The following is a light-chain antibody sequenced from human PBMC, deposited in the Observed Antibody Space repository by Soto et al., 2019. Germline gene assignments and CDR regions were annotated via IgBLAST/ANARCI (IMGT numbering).Light chain of an antibody. CDR1: SANIGCNS. V-gene: IGLV1-51*01. Sequence: VLTQPPSVSAAPGQKVTISCSGSSANIGCNSVSWYQQLPGTAPKLLIYDDNKRPSGIPDRFSGSKSGTSATLGITGFQTGDEADYYCGSWDSSLSAYVFGTGTKVTVL. J-gene: IGLJ1*01. CDR3: GSWDSSLSAYV. CDR2: DDN.